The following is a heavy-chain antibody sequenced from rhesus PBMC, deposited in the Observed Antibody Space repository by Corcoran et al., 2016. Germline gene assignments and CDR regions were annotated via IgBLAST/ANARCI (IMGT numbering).Heavy chain of an antibody. D-gene: IGHD2-39*01. J-gene: IGHJ3*01. Sequence: QVVESGGGLAQSGGSLRLSCVVSGLPFNSHWLPWVGQVPGKGLDWISGSDGGRGTTCYVDSVRGRFTVSTDNARNTLYLQMNSLTTEDTAVYYCANCYANGFDFWGQGLSVTVSS. CDR1: GLPFNSHW. V-gene: IGHV3-14*01. CDR2: SDGGRGTT. CDR3: ANCYANGFDF.